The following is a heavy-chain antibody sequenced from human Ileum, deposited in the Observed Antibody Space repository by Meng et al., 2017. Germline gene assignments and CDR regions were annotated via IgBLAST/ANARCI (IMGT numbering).Heavy chain of an antibody. V-gene: IGHV6-1*01. CDR2: TYYRSKWYS. J-gene: IGHJ4*02. CDR1: GGSVSSNIAA. CDR3: ASGSGSLDY. Sequence: VQLQQSGPGLVKPSQTLSLTCAGSGGSVSSNIAAWNWIRQSPLRGLEWLGRTYYRSKWYSEYAVSVKSRISITPDTSKNQFSLQMNSVTPEDTAVYYCASGSGSLDYWGPGTLVTVSS. D-gene: IGHD3-3*01.